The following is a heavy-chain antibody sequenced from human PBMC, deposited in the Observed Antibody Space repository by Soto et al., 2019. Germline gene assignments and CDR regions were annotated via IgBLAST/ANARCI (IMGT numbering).Heavy chain of an antibody. J-gene: IGHJ6*02. D-gene: IGHD2-15*01. CDR2: IYYSGST. CDR3: ARDLRYCSGGSCYYYYGMYV. CDR1: GGSISSGDYY. Sequence: QVQLQESGPGLVKPSQTLSLTCTVSGGSISSGDYYWSWIRQPPGKGLEWIGYIYYSGSTYYNPSLKSRVTISVDTSKNQFSLKLSSVTAADTAVYYCARDLRYCSGGSCYYYYGMYVWGQGTTITVSS. V-gene: IGHV4-30-4*01.